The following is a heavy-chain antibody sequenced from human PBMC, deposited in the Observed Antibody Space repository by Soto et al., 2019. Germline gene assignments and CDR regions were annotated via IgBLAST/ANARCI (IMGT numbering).Heavy chain of an antibody. V-gene: IGHV3-74*01. J-gene: IGHJ4*02. CDR3: VCFECGRTAVVTTMEANDY. Sequence: GGSLRLSCAASGFTFSNYWMHWVRQSPGKGLVWVSRINSDETITSYADSVKGRFTISRDNAKNTLYLQMSSLRVEDTALYYCVCFECGRTAVVTTMEANDYWGQGTLVTVSS. D-gene: IGHD2-21*02. CDR2: INSDETIT. CDR1: GFTFSNYW.